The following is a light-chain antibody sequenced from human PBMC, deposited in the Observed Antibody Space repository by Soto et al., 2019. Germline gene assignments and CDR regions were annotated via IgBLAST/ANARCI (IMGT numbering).Light chain of an antibody. CDR3: SSYTTSDTPV. V-gene: IGLV2-14*03. J-gene: IGLJ7*01. CDR2: DVT. Sequence: QSVLTQPASVSGSPGQSITISCTGTSADVGAYDYVSWYQHHPGKGPKLMIFDVTIRPSGVSNRFSGSKSGNTASLTISGLQAEDEADYHCSSYTTSDTPVFGGGTQLTVL. CDR1: SADVGAYDY.